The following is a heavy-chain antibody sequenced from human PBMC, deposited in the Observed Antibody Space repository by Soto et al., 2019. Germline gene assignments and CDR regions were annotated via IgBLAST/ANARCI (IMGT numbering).Heavy chain of an antibody. J-gene: IGHJ4*02. CDR2: ISYDGSNK. D-gene: IGHD2-2*01. V-gene: IGHV3-30-3*01. Sequence: QVQLVESGGCVVQPGRSLRLSCAASGFTFSSYAMHWVRQAPGKGLEWVAVISYDGSNKYYADSVKGRFTISRDNSKNTLYLQMNSLRAEDTAVYYCARDPYCSSTSCLNGYYWGQGTLVTVSS. CDR3: ARDPYCSSTSCLNGYY. CDR1: GFTFSSYA.